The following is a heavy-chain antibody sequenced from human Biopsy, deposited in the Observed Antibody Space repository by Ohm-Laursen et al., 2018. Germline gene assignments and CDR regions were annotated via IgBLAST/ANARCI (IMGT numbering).Heavy chain of an antibody. CDR2: INPHSGTT. J-gene: IGHJ1*01. D-gene: IGHD2-15*01. CDR1: GYTFTGQY. Sequence: ASVKVSCKASGYTFTGQYLHWVRQVPGQGLEWMGWINPHSGTTKFAQDFQGRVTMTRDASITTAYMELRRLRSDDTAVYYCAKGQDLRGGAEYFQHWGQGTLVTVSS. V-gene: IGHV1-2*02. CDR3: AKGQDLRGGAEYFQH.